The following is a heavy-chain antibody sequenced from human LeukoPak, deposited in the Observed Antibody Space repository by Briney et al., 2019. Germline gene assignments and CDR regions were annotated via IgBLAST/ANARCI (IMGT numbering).Heavy chain of an antibody. CDR1: GFTFSSYG. Sequence: GGSLRLSCAASGFTFSSYGMHWVRQAPGKGLEWVAFIRYDGSNKYYADSVKGRFTISRDNAKNSLYLQMNSLRAEDMALYYCAKSAMATITRGAFDIWGQGTMVTVSS. CDR3: AKSAMATITRGAFDI. D-gene: IGHD5-24*01. J-gene: IGHJ3*02. CDR2: IRYDGSNK. V-gene: IGHV3-30*02.